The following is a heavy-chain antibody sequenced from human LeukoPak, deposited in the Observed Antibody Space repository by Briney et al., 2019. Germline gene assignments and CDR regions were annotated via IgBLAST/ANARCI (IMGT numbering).Heavy chain of an antibody. J-gene: IGHJ4*02. CDR2: IYYSGST. CDR1: GGSISGYY. D-gene: IGHD4-17*01. CDR3: ARHDDYGDYVDY. V-gene: IGHV4-59*08. Sequence: SETLSLTCTVSGGSISGYYWSWIRQPPGKGLEWIGYIYYSGSTNYNPSLKSRVTISVDTSKNQFSLKLSSVTAADTAVYYCARHDDYGDYVDYWGQGTLVTVSS.